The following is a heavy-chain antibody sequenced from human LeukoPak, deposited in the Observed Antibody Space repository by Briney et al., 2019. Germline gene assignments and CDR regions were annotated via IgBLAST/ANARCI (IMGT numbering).Heavy chain of an antibody. D-gene: IGHD6-13*01. CDR3: ARGQMIAAAGSHPSFDY. V-gene: IGHV4-39*07. J-gene: IGHJ4*02. Sequence: SETLSLTCTVSGGSISSSSYYWGWIRQPPGKGLEWIGNMYYSGSTYYNPSLKSRVTISVDTSKNQFSLKLSSVTAADTAVYYCARGQMIAAAGSHPSFDYWGQGTLVSVSS. CDR2: MYYSGST. CDR1: GGSISSSSYY.